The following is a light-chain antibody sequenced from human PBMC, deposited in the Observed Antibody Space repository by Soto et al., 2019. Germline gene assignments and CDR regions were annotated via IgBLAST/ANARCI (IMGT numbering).Light chain of an antibody. CDR3: QQYNDWPPWT. Sequence: VLTQSPATLSLSPGERASLSCRASQSVSTNLAWYQQKPGQAPSLLIYGASTRATGIPARFSGSGSATEFTLTISSLQSEDFAVYYCQQYNDWPPWTFGQGTKVEIK. V-gene: IGKV3D-15*01. CDR1: QSVSTN. J-gene: IGKJ1*01. CDR2: GAS.